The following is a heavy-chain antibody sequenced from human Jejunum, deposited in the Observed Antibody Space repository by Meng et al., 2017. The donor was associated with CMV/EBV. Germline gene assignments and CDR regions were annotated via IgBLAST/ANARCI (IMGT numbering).Heavy chain of an antibody. D-gene: IGHD2-15*01. Sequence: QLVRRAPGPGLEWMGWINPDGGAISYAQKFRGRVTMTRDTSAKTAYMELSRLRPDDTAVYFCAREGDIVFPSTIISYHYAMDVWGQGTTVTVSS. CDR2: INPDGGAI. J-gene: IGHJ6*02. V-gene: IGHV1-2*02. CDR3: AREGDIVFPSTIISYHYAMDV.